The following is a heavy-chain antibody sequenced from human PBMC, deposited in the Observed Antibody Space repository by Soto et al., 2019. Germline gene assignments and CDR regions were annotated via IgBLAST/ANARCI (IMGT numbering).Heavy chain of an antibody. Sequence: SETLSLTCTVSGDSISSSSYSWNWIRQPPGKGLEWIGSVFYSETYYNPSLKSRVTISVDTSKNQFSLKLSSVTAADTAVYYCARRITPGRFDYWGQGTLVTVPS. J-gene: IGHJ4*02. CDR3: ARRITPGRFDY. D-gene: IGHD3-3*01. CDR1: GDSISSSSYS. CDR2: VFYSET. V-gene: IGHV4-39*01.